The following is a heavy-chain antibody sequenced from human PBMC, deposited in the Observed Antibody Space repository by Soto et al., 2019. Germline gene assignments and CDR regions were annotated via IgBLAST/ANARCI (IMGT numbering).Heavy chain of an antibody. CDR1: GFTFSDYA. CDR3: TRTLFIAARGVEPFDY. CDR2: TRGNGGST. Sequence: VQLLESGGALVQPGGSLRLSCAASGFTFSDYAMTWVRQAPGKGRGWVSHTRGNGGSTYYADSVKGRFTISRDNSRDTMHLQMNSLRAEDTALYYCTRTLFIAARGVEPFDYWGQGALVTVSS. J-gene: IGHJ4*02. V-gene: IGHV3-23*01. D-gene: IGHD6-6*01.